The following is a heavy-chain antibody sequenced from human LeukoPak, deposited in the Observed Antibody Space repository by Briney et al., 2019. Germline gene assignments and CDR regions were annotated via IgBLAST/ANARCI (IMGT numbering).Heavy chain of an antibody. CDR1: GFTFSTYG. CDR3: VSVLTVTFDS. V-gene: IGHV3-33*01. J-gene: IGHJ4*02. D-gene: IGHD4-17*01. Sequence: GGSLRLSCAASGFTFSTYGMHWVRQAPGKGLEWVALVWSDGNGKFYADSVKGRFTISRDNSKNTVYLQMNSLRAEDTVVYYCVSVLTVTFDSWGQGTLVTVSS. CDR2: VWSDGNGK.